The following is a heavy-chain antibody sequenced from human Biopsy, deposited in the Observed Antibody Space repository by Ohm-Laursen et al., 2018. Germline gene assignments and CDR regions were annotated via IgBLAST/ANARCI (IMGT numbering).Heavy chain of an antibody. CDR2: IYPGGGT. J-gene: IGHJ3*02. CDR1: GDSIRNYY. V-gene: IGHV4-4*07. D-gene: IGHD1-26*01. Sequence: GTLSLTCTVSGDSIRNYYWSWIRQAAGKGLEWIGRIYPGGGTIYNPSLKSRVTMSVDTSKNHFSLNLNSVTAADTAVYYCAGIVLGPTNNAFDIWGQGTMVTVSS. CDR3: AGIVLGPTNNAFDI.